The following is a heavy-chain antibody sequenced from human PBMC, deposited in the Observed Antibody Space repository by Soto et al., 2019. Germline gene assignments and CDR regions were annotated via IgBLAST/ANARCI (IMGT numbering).Heavy chain of an antibody. Sequence: HPGGSLRLSCAASGFTFSSYAMNWVRQAPGKGLEWVSAISGSGGNTYYADSVKGRFTISRDNSKNTLYLQMNSLRAEDTAVYYCAKVISLVRGVIRAFDYWGQGTLVTVSS. D-gene: IGHD3-10*01. V-gene: IGHV3-23*01. CDR2: ISGSGGNT. CDR1: GFTFSSYA. J-gene: IGHJ4*02. CDR3: AKVISLVRGVIRAFDY.